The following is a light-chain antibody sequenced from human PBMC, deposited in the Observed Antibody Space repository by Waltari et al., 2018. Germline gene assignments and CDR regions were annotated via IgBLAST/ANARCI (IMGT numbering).Light chain of an antibody. CDR2: GAS. Sequence: EIVLTQSPGTLPLSPGESATLSCRTSQRVTRALAWYQQKPGQAPRLLIYGASNRATGIPDRFSGSGSGTDFSLTISSLEPEDFAVYYCQHYLRLPVTFGQGTKVEVK. V-gene: IGKV3-20*01. CDR1: QRVTRA. J-gene: IGKJ1*01. CDR3: QHYLRLPVT.